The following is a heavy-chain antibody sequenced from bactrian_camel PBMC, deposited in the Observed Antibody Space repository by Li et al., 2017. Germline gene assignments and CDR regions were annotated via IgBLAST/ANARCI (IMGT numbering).Heavy chain of an antibody. V-gene: IGHV3S53*01. Sequence: HVQLVESGGGSVQAGGSLRLSCAASGYTYSSYCMGWFRQAPGREREGVAAIDSDGSTSYADSVKGRFTISRDNAKNTVYLRMNNLKIEDTGVYYCAAVVDPPPVAVYCSRGYHSSYSSRIKHWGQGTQVTVS. CDR1: GYTYSSYC. CDR2: IDSDGST. D-gene: IGHD2*01. J-gene: IGHJ4*01. CDR3: AAVVDPPPVAVYCSRGYHSSYSSRIKH.